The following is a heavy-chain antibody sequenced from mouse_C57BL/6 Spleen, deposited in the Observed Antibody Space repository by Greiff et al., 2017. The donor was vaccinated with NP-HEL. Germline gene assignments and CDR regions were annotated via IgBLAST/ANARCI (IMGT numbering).Heavy chain of an antibody. D-gene: IGHD2-5*01. CDR2: ISSGSSTI. CDR1: GFTFSDYG. J-gene: IGHJ2*01. V-gene: IGHV5-17*01. Sequence: DVQLQESGGGLVKPGGSLKLSCAASGFTFSDYGMHWVRQAPEKGLEWVAYISSGSSTIYYADTVKGRFTISRDNAKNTLFLQMTSLRSEDTAMYYCATYYSNYEVYWGQGTTLTVSS. CDR3: ATYYSNYEVY.